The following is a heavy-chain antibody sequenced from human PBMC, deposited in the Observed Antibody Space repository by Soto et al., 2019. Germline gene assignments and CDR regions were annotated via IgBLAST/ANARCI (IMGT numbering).Heavy chain of an antibody. J-gene: IGHJ4*02. CDR1: GFTFSSYA. CDR2: ISYDGSNK. D-gene: IGHD3-22*01. V-gene: IGHV3-30*04. CDR3: ARVSRAMIVVVITVSFDY. Sequence: GGSLRLSCAASGFTFSSYAMHWVRQAPGKGLEWVAVISYDGSNKYYADSVKGRFTISRDNSKNTLYLQMNSLRTEDTAVYYCARVSRAMIVVVITVSFDYWGQGTLVTVS.